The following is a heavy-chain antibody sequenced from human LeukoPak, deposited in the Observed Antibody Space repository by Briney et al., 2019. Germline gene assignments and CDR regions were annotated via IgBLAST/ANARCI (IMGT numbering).Heavy chain of an antibody. CDR3: AKEEQWLAKFDS. D-gene: IGHD6-19*01. CDR1: GFTFSSYG. V-gene: IGHV3-30*02. J-gene: IGHJ4*02. CDR2: IRYDGSNK. Sequence: GGSLRLSCAASGFTFSSYGMHWVRQAPGKGLEWVAFIRYDGSNKYYADSVKGRFTISRDNCKNTLYLQMNSLRAEDTAVYYCAKEEQWLAKFDSWGQGTLVTVSS.